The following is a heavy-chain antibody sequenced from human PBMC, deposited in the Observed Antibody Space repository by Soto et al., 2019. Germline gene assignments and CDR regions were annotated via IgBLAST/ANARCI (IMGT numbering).Heavy chain of an antibody. D-gene: IGHD2-2*01. Sequence: QVQLVQSGAEVMRPGASVKISCKSFGYSFSAYAMHWVRQAPGERPEWMGWIDAANDNIKYSQKFQERVTFTADTSASIASREGCRLKSKDTAVYYCPRVGGVPMPTFAAWGQGPLVPVSS. CDR3: PRVGGVPMPTFAA. CDR1: GYSFSAYA. CDR2: IDAANDNI. J-gene: IGHJ5*02. V-gene: IGHV1-3*01.